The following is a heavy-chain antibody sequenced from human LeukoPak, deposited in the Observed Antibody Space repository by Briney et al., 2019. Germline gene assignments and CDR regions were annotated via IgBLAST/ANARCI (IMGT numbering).Heavy chain of an antibody. J-gene: IGHJ3*02. Sequence: ASVKVSCKASGYTFTSYGISWVRQAPGQGLEWMGWIIPIFGTANYAQKFQGRVTITGDESTSTAYMELSSLGSEDTAGYYCARPIVTYSSSWYSAFAIWGQGTMVTVSS. CDR1: GYTFTSYG. D-gene: IGHD6-13*01. V-gene: IGHV1-69*13. CDR3: ARPIVTYSSSWYSAFAI. CDR2: IIPIFGTA.